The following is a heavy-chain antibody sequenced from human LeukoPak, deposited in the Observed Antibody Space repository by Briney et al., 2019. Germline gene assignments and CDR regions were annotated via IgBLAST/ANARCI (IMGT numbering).Heavy chain of an antibody. CDR3: ARGRSGSYYDY. CDR2: ISSDVSST. D-gene: IGHD1-26*01. J-gene: IGHJ4*02. CDR1: GFTFRTFW. Sequence: GGSLRLSCAASGFTFRTFWMHWVRQAPGKALVWVSHISSDVSSTSYADSVKGRFTISRDNAKNTLYLHMNGLRADDAAVYYCARGRSGSYYDYWGQGTLVTVSS. V-gene: IGHV3-74*01.